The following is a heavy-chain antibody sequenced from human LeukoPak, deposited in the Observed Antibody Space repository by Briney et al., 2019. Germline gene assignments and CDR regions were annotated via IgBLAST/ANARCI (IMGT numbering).Heavy chain of an antibody. CDR2: IYYSGST. D-gene: IGHD1-1*01. J-gene: IGHJ4*02. Sequence: SETLSLTCTASGGSISTGVYYWSWIRQPPGKGLEWIGTIYYSGSTYYNPSLKSRVTISVDTSKNQFSLKLSSVTAPDTAVYYCARHEDRNWYFDHWGQGTLVTVSS. CDR3: ARHEDRNWYFDH. CDR1: GGSISTGVYY. V-gene: IGHV4-39*01.